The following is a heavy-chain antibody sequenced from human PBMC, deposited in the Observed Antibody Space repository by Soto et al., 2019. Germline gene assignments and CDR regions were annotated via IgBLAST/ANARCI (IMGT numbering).Heavy chain of an antibody. CDR2: INHSGST. V-gene: IGHV4-34*01. J-gene: IGHJ6*02. D-gene: IGHD3-3*01. Sequence: SETLSLTCAVYGGSFSCYYWSWIRQPPGKGLEWIGEINHSGSTNYSPSLKSRVTISVDTSKNQFSLKLSSVTAADTAVYYCARDSYDFWSGYSPPTYYYYYGMDVWGQGTTVTVSS. CDR1: GGSFSCYY. CDR3: ARDSYDFWSGYSPPTYYYYYGMDV.